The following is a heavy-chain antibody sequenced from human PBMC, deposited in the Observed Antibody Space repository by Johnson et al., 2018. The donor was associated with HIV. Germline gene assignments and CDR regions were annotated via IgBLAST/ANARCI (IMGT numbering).Heavy chain of an antibody. Sequence: VQLVESGGGVVQPGGSLRLSCAASGFTFSSYYMSWVRQAPGKGLDWVSVIYSGGSTYYADSVKGRFTISRDNSKNTLYLQMNSLKTEDTAVYYCTTDLGLEWSEGNDAFDIWGQGTMVTVSS. CDR3: TTDLGLEWSEGNDAFDI. D-gene: IGHD3-3*01. CDR2: IYSGGST. V-gene: IGHV3-66*01. J-gene: IGHJ3*02. CDR1: GFTFSSYY.